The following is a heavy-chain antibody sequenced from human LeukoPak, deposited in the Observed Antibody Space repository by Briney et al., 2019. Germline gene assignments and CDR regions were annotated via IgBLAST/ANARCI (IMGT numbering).Heavy chain of an antibody. Sequence: GGSLRLSCAASGFTFKNYGMNWVRQAPGKGLEWVSGISPGGETPYYADSVKGRFTISRDNAKNSLYLQMNSLRAGDTAVYYCARADYGDYYVPEAGYWGQGTLVTVSS. CDR2: ISPGGETP. J-gene: IGHJ4*02. V-gene: IGHV3-48*04. CDR1: GFTFKNYG. CDR3: ARADYGDYYVPEAGY. D-gene: IGHD4-17*01.